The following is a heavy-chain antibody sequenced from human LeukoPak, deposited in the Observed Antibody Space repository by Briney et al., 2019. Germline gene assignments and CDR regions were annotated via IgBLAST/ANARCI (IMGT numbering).Heavy chain of an antibody. CDR3: VASYGGYVLDY. D-gene: IGHD5-12*01. V-gene: IGHV4-59*01. CDR1: GGSIGSYH. Sequence: SVTLSLTCTVSGGSIGSYHWNWIRQPSGKALVWIGIVFNNWDTKHNPSLKSRVAISVDTSKNQFALKLTSVTAADTAVYYCVASYGGYVLDYWGQGALVIVCS. J-gene: IGHJ4*02. CDR2: VFNNWDT.